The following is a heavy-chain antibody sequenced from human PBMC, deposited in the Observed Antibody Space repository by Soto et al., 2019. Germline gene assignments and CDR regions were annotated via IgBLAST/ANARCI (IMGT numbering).Heavy chain of an antibody. D-gene: IGHD6-19*01. V-gene: IGHV3-33*01. CDR3: ASGGESSGWYRLDY. J-gene: IGHJ4*02. CDR2: IWYDGSNK. CDR1: GFTFSSYG. Sequence: QVQLVESGGGVVQPGRSLRLSCAASGFTFSSYGMHWVRQAPGKGLEWVAVIWYDGSNKYYADSVKGRFTISRDNSKNTLYLQMNSLRAEDTAVYYCASGGESSGWYRLDYWGQGTLVTVSS.